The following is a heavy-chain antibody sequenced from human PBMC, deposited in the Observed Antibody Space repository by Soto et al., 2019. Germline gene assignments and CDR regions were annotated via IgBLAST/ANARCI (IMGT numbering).Heavy chain of an antibody. Sequence: QVQLVESGGGLVEPGGSLRLSCGASGFTFSDYYMTWIRQAPGKGLEWVSYIAGTSYYTNYADSVKGRFIISRDNAKSSLYLQMKSLRAEDTAVYYCARAKSSGREDAFDIWGQGTVVTVSS. J-gene: IGHJ3*02. CDR3: ARAKSSGREDAFDI. D-gene: IGHD1-26*01. CDR2: IAGTSYYT. V-gene: IGHV3-11*05. CDR1: GFTFSDYY.